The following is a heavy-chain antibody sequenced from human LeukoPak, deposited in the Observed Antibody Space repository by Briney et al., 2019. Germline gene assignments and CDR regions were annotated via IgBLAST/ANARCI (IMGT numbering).Heavy chain of an antibody. V-gene: IGHV1-3*01. D-gene: IGHD4-23*01. CDR2: INAGNGNT. J-gene: IGHJ6*02. CDR1: GYTFTSYA. Sequence: ASVKVSCKASGYTFTSYAMHWVRQAPGQRLEWMGWINAGNGNTKYSQKFQGRVTITRDTSASTAYMELSSLRSEDTAVYYCARWPYGGNFYYGMDVWGQGTTVTVSS. CDR3: ARWPYGGNFYYGMDV.